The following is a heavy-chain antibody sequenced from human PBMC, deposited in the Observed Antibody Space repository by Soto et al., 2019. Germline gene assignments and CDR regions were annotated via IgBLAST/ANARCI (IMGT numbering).Heavy chain of an antibody. J-gene: IGHJ6*03. CDR3: ASRATISFVDYYYMDV. CDR2: MNPNSGNT. CDR1: GYTFTSYD. D-gene: IGHD5-12*01. V-gene: IGHV1-8*01. Sequence: ASVKVSCKASGYTFTSYDVNWVRQATGKGLEWMGWMNPNSGNTGYAQKFQGRVTMTRNTSISTAYMELSSLRSEDTAVFYCASRATISFVDYYYMDVWGKGTTVTLSS.